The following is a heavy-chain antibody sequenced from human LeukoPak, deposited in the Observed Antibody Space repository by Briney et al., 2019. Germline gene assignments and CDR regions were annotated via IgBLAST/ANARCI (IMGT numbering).Heavy chain of an antibody. J-gene: IGHJ3*02. Sequence: PSETLSLTCTVSGGSISSGGYYWSWIRPHPGKGLEWIVYIYYSGSTYYNPSLKSRVTISVATSKNQFSLKLSSVTAAATAVYYCARVQMSGGAFDIWGQGTMVTVSS. CDR1: GGSISSGGYY. CDR2: IYYSGST. D-gene: IGHD5-24*01. CDR3: ARVQMSGGAFDI. V-gene: IGHV4-31*03.